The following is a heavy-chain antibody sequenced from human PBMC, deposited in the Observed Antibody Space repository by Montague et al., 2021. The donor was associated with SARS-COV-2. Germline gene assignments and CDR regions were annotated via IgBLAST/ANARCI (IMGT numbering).Heavy chain of an antibody. D-gene: IGHD5/OR15-5a*01. J-gene: IGHJ3*02. CDR3: ARALSASYSVGGDSFDI. CDR2: ISTSSLYI. CDR1: GFTFSKYS. V-gene: IGHV3-21*01. Sequence: SLRLSCAASGFTFSKYSMNWVRQAPGKGLEWVSSISTSSLYIYYXASVKGRFTISRANAKNSLFLQMGSLRAEDTAVYYCARALSASYSVGGDSFDIWGQGTMVTVSS.